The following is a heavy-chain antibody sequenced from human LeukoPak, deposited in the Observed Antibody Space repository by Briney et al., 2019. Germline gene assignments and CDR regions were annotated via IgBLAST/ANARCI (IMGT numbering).Heavy chain of an antibody. V-gene: IGHV4-30-2*01. CDR2: VDHSGAT. CDR1: NGSVGSGGYS. J-gene: IGHJ3*01. Sequence: RPSETLSLTCTVSNGSVGSGGYSWSWIRQPPGKGLEWIGYVDHSGATYYNPSLKSRISIPMDRSKNQFSLRLRSVTAADTAVYFYASSHCGGDCFSSVAFDFWGHGTMVTVSS. D-gene: IGHD2-21*02. CDR3: ASSHCGGDCFSSVAFDF.